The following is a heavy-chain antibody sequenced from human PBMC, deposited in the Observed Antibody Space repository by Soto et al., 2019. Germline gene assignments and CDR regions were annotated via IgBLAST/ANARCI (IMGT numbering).Heavy chain of an antibody. CDR3: ARRGYYDSSGYYRRDY. CDR2: IYYSGST. J-gene: IGHJ4*02. D-gene: IGHD3-22*01. CDR1: GGSISSSSYY. V-gene: IGHV4-39*01. Sequence: SSETLSLTCTVSGGSISSSSYYWGWIRQPPGKGLEWIGSIYYSGSTYYNPSLKSRVTISVDTSKNQFSLKLSSVTAADTAVYYCARRGYYDSSGYYRRDYWGQGTLVTVSS.